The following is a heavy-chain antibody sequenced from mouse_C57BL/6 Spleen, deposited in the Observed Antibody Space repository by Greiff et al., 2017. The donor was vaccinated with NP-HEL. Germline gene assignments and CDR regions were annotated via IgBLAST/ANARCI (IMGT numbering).Heavy chain of an antibody. CDR3: TVYYGSGYWYFDV. V-gene: IGHV6-3*01. Sequence: EVQLVESGGGLVQPGGSMKLSCVASGFTFSNYWMNWVRQSPEKGLEWVAQIRLKSDNYATHYAESVKGRFTISRDDFKSSVYLQMKNLRAADTGIYYCTVYYGSGYWYFDVWGTGTTVTVSS. D-gene: IGHD1-1*01. CDR1: GFTFSNYW. CDR2: IRLKSDNYAT. J-gene: IGHJ1*03.